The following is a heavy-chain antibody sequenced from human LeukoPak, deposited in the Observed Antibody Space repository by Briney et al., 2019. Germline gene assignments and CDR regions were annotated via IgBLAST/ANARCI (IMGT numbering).Heavy chain of an antibody. J-gene: IGHJ4*02. D-gene: IGHD5-24*01. V-gene: IGHV3-23*01. CDR3: VRGRHYFDY. Sequence: GSLRLSCAASGFTFGSYAMTWLRPAPGKELDGVSAIVGSGYSTYYAAPVRGRFTISGDNSKNTVYLQMDSLGAEDTAAYFCVRGRHYFDYWGKGAPVTVSS. CDR1: GFTFGSYA. CDR2: IVGSGYST.